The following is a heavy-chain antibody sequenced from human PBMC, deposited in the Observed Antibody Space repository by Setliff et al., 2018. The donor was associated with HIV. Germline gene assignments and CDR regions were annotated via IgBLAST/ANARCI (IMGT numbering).Heavy chain of an antibody. D-gene: IGHD2-21*02. CDR1: GYSFTSYW. V-gene: IGHV5-51*01. CDR3: AKVGGDGRFYHYYMAI. Sequence: PGESLKISCKGSGYSFTSYWIGWVRQMPGKGLEWMGIIYPGNSDTRYSPSSQGQVTISVDKTINTAYLQWSSLKASDTAMYYCAKVGGDGRFYHYYMAIWGKGTTVTSP. CDR2: IYPGNSDT. J-gene: IGHJ6*03.